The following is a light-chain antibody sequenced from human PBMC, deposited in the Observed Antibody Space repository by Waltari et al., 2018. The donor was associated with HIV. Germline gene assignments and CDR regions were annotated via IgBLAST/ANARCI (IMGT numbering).Light chain of an antibody. V-gene: IGLV3-1*01. J-gene: IGLJ1*01. CDR2: QDT. CDR1: ELGDKY. Sequence: SYDLTQPPSVSVSPGQTATITCSGDELGDKYACWYQQKPGQSPILVIYQDTKRPSGILERFSGSISGNTATLTISGTQAMDEADYYCQAWDSKTAYVFGTGTKVTVL. CDR3: QAWDSKTAYV.